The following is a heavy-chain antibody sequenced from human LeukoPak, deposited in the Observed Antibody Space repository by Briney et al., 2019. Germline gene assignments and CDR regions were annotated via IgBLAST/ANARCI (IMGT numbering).Heavy chain of an antibody. V-gene: IGHV1-8*01. CDR1: GYTFTSYD. CDR3: ARGIVRRLWFGELLKGGSRNWFDP. J-gene: IGHJ5*02. Sequence: GASVKVSCKPSGYTFTSYDINWVRQATGQGLEWMGWMNPNRGNTGYAQKFQGRLTMTRNTSISTSYMELSSLRSEDTAVYYCARGIVRRLWFGELLKGGSRNWFDPWGQGTLVTVSS. CDR2: MNPNRGNT. D-gene: IGHD3-10*01.